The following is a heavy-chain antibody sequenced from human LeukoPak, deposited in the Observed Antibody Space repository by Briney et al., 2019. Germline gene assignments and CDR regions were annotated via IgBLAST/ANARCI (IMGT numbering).Heavy chain of an antibody. V-gene: IGHV3-23*01. CDR1: GFTFSTYA. J-gene: IGHJ4*02. CDR3: AKASSSCYRCYDF. CDR2: ISGSSDDI. D-gene: IGHD3-22*01. Sequence: PGGSLRLSCAASGFTFSTYAMTWVRQAPGKGLEWVSAISGSSDDIYYTDSVKGRFTISRDNSKNTLYLQMNSLRAEDTAVYYCAKASSSCYRCYDFWGQGTLVTVSS.